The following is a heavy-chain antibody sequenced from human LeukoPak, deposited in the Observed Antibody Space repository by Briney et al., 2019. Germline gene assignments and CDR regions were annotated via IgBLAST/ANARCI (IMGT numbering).Heavy chain of an antibody. J-gene: IGHJ4*02. CDR2: ISSSGSTI. D-gene: IGHD2-15*01. CDR1: GFTFSSYE. CDR3: ARGPSPVVVVAATGGHFDY. V-gene: IGHV3-48*03. Sequence: GGSLRLSCAASGFTFSSYEMKWVRQVPGKGLEWVSYISSSGSTIYYADSVKGRFTISRDNAKNSLYLQMNSLRAEDTAVYYCARGPSPVVVVAATGGHFDYWGQGTLVTVSS.